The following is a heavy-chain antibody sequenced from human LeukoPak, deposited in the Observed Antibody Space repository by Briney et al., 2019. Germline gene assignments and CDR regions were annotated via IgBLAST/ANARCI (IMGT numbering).Heavy chain of an antibody. CDR2: IWYDGSNK. J-gene: IGHJ6*03. Sequence: GGSLRLSCAASGFTFSSYGVHWVRQAPGKGLEWVADIWYDGSNKYYADSVKGRFTISRDNSKNTLYLQMNSLRAEDTAVYYCARDPTAAGNYYYYMDVWGKGTTVTVSS. CDR1: GFTFSSYG. CDR3: ARDPTAAGNYYYYMDV. D-gene: IGHD6-13*01. V-gene: IGHV3-33*01.